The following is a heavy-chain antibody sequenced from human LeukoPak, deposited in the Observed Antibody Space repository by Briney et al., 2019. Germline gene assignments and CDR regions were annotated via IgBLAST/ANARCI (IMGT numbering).Heavy chain of an antibody. CDR3: ARGSGDGYDMRGYYDS. Sequence: ASVKVSCKASGGTFSNDPISWVRQAPGQGLEWMGRVIPIFGTTNYAQKFQGRITVAADTSTSTAYMELRSLRSDDTAVYFCARGSGDGYDMRGYYDSWGQGTLVTVSS. D-gene: IGHD5-24*01. CDR2: VIPIFGTT. CDR1: GGTFSNDP. V-gene: IGHV1-69*06. J-gene: IGHJ4*02.